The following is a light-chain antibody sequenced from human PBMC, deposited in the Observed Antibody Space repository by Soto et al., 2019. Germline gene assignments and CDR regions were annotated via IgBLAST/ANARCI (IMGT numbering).Light chain of an antibody. CDR3: QKYDTDPFT. CDR2: AAS. Sequence: DVQMTQSPSSLSASVGDTVTITCRASQGIAFYLAWFQQRPGKAPNLLISAASNLQSGVPSRFSGSGSGTDFTLTISSLQPEEVATYYSQKYDTDPFTFG. V-gene: IGKV1-27*01. CDR1: QGIAFY. J-gene: IGKJ3*01.